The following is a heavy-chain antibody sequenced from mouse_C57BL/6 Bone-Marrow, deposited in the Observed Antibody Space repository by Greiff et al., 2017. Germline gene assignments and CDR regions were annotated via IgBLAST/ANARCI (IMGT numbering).Heavy chain of an antibody. CDR2: IYPRSGNT. V-gene: IGHV1-81*01. CDR1: GYTFTSYG. CDR3: ARYDGYWYFDV. D-gene: IGHD2-3*01. Sequence: VQLQQSGAELARPGASVKLSCKASGYTFTSYGISWVKQRTGQGLEWIGEIYPRSGNTYYNAKFKGKATLTADKSSSTAYMELRSLTSEDSAVYFCARYDGYWYFDVWGTGTTVTVSS. J-gene: IGHJ1*03.